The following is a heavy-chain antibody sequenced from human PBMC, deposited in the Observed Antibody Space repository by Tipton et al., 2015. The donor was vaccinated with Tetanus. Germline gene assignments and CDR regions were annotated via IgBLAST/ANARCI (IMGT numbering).Heavy chain of an antibody. Sequence: TLSLTCTVSGGSISTYYWSWIRQPPEKGLEWIGYIHHSWSTNYNPSLNSRITISTDTSKNQFSLTVRSVTAADTAVYYCARQIGDTYASALDHWGQGTLVTVSS. J-gene: IGHJ5*02. CDR1: GGSISTYY. CDR3: ARQIGDTYASALDH. CDR2: IHHSWST. V-gene: IGHV4-59*08. D-gene: IGHD5-18*01.